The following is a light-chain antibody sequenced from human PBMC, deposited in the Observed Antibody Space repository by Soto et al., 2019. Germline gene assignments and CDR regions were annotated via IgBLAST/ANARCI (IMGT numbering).Light chain of an antibody. Sequence: QSVLTQPPSASGSPGQSVSISCTGTSSDVGEYNYVSWYQQHSGKAPKLMIYEVSKRPSGVPDRFSGSKSGNTASLTVSGLQAEDEADYYCSSYAGNTKVVFGGGTKLTVL. V-gene: IGLV2-8*01. J-gene: IGLJ2*01. CDR1: SSDVGEYNY. CDR3: SSYAGNTKVV. CDR2: EVS.